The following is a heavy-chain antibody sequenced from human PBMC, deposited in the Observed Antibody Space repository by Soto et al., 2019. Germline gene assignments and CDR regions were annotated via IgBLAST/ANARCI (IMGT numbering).Heavy chain of an antibody. D-gene: IGHD3-22*01. CDR1: GYSFAGYW. Sequence: LGESLKISCKGSGYSFAGYWITWVRQKPGKCLEWMGRIDPSDSQTYYSPSFRGHVTISVTKSITTVFLQWSSLRASDTAMYYCARQIYDSDTGPNFQYYFDSWGQGTPVTVSS. CDR2: IDPSDSQT. J-gene: IGHJ4*02. V-gene: IGHV5-10-1*01. CDR3: ARQIYDSDTGPNFQYYFDS.